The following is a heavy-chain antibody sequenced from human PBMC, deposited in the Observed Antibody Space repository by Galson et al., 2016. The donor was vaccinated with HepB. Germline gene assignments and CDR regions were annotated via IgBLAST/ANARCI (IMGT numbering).Heavy chain of an antibody. D-gene: IGHD3-22*01. CDR3: ARDPQYYHDSGGYYPGYFQQ. Sequence: SVKVSCKASGGTFSRYAIGWVRQAPGQGLEWMGGIIPIFGTVKYAQKFQGRVTINADESTSTAYMEVISLRSEDTAVYFCARDPQYYHDSGGYYPGYFQQWGQGTLITVSS. V-gene: IGHV1-69*13. CDR1: GGTFSRYA. J-gene: IGHJ1*01. CDR2: IIPIFGTV.